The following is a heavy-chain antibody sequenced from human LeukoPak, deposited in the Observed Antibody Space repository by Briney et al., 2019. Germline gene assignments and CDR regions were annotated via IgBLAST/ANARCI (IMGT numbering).Heavy chain of an antibody. J-gene: IGHJ4*02. V-gene: IGHV4-38-2*01. Sequence: PSETLSLTCAVSGYSISSGYYRGWIRQPPGKGLEWIGSIYHSGSTYYNPSLKSRVTISVDTSKNQFSLKLSSVTAADTAVYYCARLRGLQCDYWGQGTLVTVSS. CDR3: ARLRGLQCDY. CDR2: IYHSGST. CDR1: GYSISSGYY. D-gene: IGHD5-24*01.